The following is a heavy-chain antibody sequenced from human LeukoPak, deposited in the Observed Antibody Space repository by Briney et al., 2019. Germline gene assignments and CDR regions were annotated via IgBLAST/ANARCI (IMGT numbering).Heavy chain of an antibody. CDR3: AKVRITMVRGVIRLPDY. V-gene: IGHV3-30*18. CDR1: GFTFSSYG. CDR2: ISYDGSNK. D-gene: IGHD3-10*01. Sequence: PGGSLRLSCAASGFTFSSYGMHWVRQAPGKGLEWVAVISYDGSNKYYADSVKGRFTISRDNSKNTLYLQMNSLRAEDTAVYYCAKVRITMVRGVIRLPDYWGQGTLVTVSS. J-gene: IGHJ4*02.